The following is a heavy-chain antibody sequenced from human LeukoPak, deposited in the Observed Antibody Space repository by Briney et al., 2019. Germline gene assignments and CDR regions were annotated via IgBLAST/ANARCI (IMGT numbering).Heavy chain of an antibody. CDR1: GFTFSNYA. V-gene: IGHV3-30*04. CDR3: AKDRETTASGTFDY. Sequence: PGRSLRLSCAASGFTFSNYAMNWVRQAPGKGLEWVAVISDDGRNKNYADSVKGRFTISRDNSNNTLYLQMNSLRAEDTGVYYCAKDRETTASGTFDYWGQGTLVTVSS. J-gene: IGHJ4*02. CDR2: ISDDGRNK. D-gene: IGHD6-13*01.